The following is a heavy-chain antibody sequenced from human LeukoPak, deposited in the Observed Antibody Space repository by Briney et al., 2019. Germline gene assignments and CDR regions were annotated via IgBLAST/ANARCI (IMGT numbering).Heavy chain of an antibody. J-gene: IGHJ1*01. CDR3: AKDGVGATTRSVYFQH. CDR2: ISGSGGST. CDR1: GFTFSSYA. Sequence: QPGGSLRLSCAASGFTFSSYAMSWVRQAPGKGLEWVSAISGSGGSTYYADSVRGRFTISRDNSMNTLYLQMSSLRAEDTVVYYCAKDGVGATTRSVYFQHWGQGTLVTVSS. V-gene: IGHV3-23*01. D-gene: IGHD1-26*01.